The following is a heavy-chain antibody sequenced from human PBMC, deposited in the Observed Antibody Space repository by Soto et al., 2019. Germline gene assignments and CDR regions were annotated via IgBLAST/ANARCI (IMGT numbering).Heavy chain of an antibody. V-gene: IGHV3-9*01. Sequence: EVQLVESGGGLVQPGRSLRLSCAASGFTFDDYAMHWVRQAPGKGLEWVSGISWNSGSIGYADSVKGRFTISRDNAKNSLYRQMNSLRAEDTALYYCAKDRGLVLSFYFDYWGQGTLVTGSS. CDR2: ISWNSGSI. D-gene: IGHD6-19*01. CDR1: GFTFDDYA. J-gene: IGHJ4*02. CDR3: AKDRGLVLSFYFDY.